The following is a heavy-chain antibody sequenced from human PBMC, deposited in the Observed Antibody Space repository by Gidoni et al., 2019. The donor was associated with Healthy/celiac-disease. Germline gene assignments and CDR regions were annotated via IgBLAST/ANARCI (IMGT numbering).Heavy chain of an antibody. V-gene: IGHV1-69*08. J-gene: IGHJ4*02. CDR3: ARESNYYGSGSYYSSTNFDY. Sequence: QVQLVQSGAEVKKPGSSVKVSCKASGGTFSSYTISWLLQAPGHGLEWMGRIIPILGIANYAQKFQGRVTITADKSTSTAYMELSSLRSEDTALYYCARESNYYGSGSYYSSTNFDYWGQGTLVTVSS. D-gene: IGHD3-10*01. CDR2: IIPILGIA. CDR1: GGTFSSYT.